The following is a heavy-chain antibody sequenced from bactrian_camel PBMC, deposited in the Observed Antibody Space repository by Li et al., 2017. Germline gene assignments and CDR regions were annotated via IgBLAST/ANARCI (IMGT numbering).Heavy chain of an antibody. CDR2: ITTPGSP. J-gene: IGHJ6*01. Sequence: VQLVESGGGSVQTGGSLRLSCRVSEFTSSSYCMGWFRQAPGNEREKVAFITTPGSPSYGDSVKGRFSISKDNAKNTQYLQMNSLKIEDSAVYYCARVRGWGFSYWGQGTQVTVS. V-gene: IGHV3S67*01. D-gene: IGHD5*01. CDR1: EFTSSSYC. CDR3: ARVRGWGFSY.